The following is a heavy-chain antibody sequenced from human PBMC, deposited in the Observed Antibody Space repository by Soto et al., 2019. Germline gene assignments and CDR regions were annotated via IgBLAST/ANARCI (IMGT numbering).Heavy chain of an antibody. CDR2: TYYRSQGSN. CDR1: AHSVSSISAV. J-gene: IGHJ6*01. V-gene: IGHV6-1*01. D-gene: IGHD6-19*01. CDR3: GRRTVDGNRNYYGMEI. Sequence: SQTLSLTCAISAHSVSSISAVWNWIRQSPSRGLEWRGRTYYRSQGSNDYAASVKSRITIKTDSSKNQFSLHLNSVTPDYTAVYYCGRRTVDGNRNYYGMEIWEQETT.